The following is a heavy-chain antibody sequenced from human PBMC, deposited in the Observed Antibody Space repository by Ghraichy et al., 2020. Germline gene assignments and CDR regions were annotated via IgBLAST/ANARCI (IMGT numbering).Heavy chain of an antibody. D-gene: IGHD5-24*01. CDR2: TYYRSKWYN. J-gene: IGHJ4*02. Sequence: SQTLSLTCAISGDSVSSNSAAWNWIRQSPSRGLEWLGRTYYRSKWYNDYAVSVKSRITINPDTSKNQFSLQLNSVTPEDTAVYYCARVRLRDGYNRALAMGFDYWGQGTLVTVSS. CDR1: GDSVSSNSAA. V-gene: IGHV6-1*01. CDR3: ARVRLRDGYNRALAMGFDY.